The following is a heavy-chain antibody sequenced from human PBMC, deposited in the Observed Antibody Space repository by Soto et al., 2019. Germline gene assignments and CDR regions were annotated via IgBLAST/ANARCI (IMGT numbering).Heavy chain of an antibody. Sequence: SETLSLTCAVSGGSISSGGYSWSWIRQPPGKGLEWIGYIYHSGSTYYNPSLKSRVTISVDTSKNQFSLKLSSVTAADTAVYYCASSVWSGYDVPYYFDYWGQGTLVTVSS. CDR1: GGSISSGGYS. CDR3: ASSVWSGYDVPYYFDY. J-gene: IGHJ4*02. V-gene: IGHV4-30-2*05. D-gene: IGHD3-3*01. CDR2: IYHSGST.